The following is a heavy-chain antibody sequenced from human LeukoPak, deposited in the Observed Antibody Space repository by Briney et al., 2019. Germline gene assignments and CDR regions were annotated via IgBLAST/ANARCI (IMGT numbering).Heavy chain of an antibody. CDR2: IIPIFGTA. J-gene: IGHJ5*02. CDR1: GGTFSSYA. CDR3: ARAPSEWLRVDNWFDP. Sequence: SVKVSCKASGGTFSSYAISWVRQAPGQGLEWMGGIIPIFGTANYAQKFQGRVTITADESTSTAYMELSSLRSEGTAVYYCARAPSEWLRVDNWFDPWGQGTLVTVSS. D-gene: IGHD5-12*01. V-gene: IGHV1-69*13.